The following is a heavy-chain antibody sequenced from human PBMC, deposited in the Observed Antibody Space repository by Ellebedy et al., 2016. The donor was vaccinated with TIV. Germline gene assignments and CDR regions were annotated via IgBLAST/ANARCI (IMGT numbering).Heavy chain of an antibody. J-gene: IGHJ2*01. V-gene: IGHV1-2*06. CDR1: GYTFTGYY. Sequence: ASVKVSCKASGYTFTGYYMHWVRQAPGQGLEWMGRIKPDSGDTKYAQHFQGRVTMTRDTSIDTAYMELSSLKSDDTAIYYCATEAAGDPDWYFDLWGRGTLITVSS. CDR2: IKPDSGDT. CDR3: ATEAAGDPDWYFDL. D-gene: IGHD6-13*01.